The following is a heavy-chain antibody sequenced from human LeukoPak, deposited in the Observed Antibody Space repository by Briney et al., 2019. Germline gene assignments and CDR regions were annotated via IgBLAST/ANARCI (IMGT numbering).Heavy chain of an antibody. V-gene: IGHV4-34*01. Sequence: SETLSLTCAVYGGSFSGYYWSWIRQPPGKGLEWIGEINHSGSTNYNPSLKSRVPISVDTSKNQFSLKLSSVTAADTAVYYCAGGKEQWLVAFDIWGQGTMVTVSS. J-gene: IGHJ3*02. CDR1: GGSFSGYY. D-gene: IGHD6-19*01. CDR2: INHSGST. CDR3: AGGKEQWLVAFDI.